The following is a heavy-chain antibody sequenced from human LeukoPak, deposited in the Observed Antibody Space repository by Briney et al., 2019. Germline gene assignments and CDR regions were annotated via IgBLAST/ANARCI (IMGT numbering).Heavy chain of an antibody. D-gene: IGHD6-19*01. CDR3: ARGGPVAGTHKYFQH. J-gene: IGHJ1*01. V-gene: IGHV1-69*04. CDR2: IIPILGIA. Sequence: VASVTVSCTASGGTFSSYAISWVRQAPGQGLEWMGRIIPILGIANYAQKFQGRVTITADKSTSTAYMELSSLRSEDTAVYYCARGGPVAGTHKYFQHWGQGTLVTVSS. CDR1: GGTFSSYA.